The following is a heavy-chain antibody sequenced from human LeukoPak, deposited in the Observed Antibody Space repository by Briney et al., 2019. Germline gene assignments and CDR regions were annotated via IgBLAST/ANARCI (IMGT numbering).Heavy chain of an antibody. D-gene: IGHD2-2*01. Sequence: SETLSLTCTVSGGSISSYYWSWIRQPPGKGLEWIGEINHSGSTNYNPSLKSRVTISVDTSKNQFSLKLSSVTAADTAVYYCAREAGGCSSTSCYDYYYYYYYYMDVWGKGTTVTVSS. CDR3: AREAGGCSSTSCYDYYYYYYYYMDV. CDR2: INHSGST. J-gene: IGHJ6*03. CDR1: GGSISSYY. V-gene: IGHV4-34*01.